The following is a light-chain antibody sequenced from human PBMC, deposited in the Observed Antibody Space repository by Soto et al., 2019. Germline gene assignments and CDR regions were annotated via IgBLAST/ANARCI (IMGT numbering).Light chain of an antibody. CDR1: QSIFTN. Sequence: EIGMTQSPATLTVSPGDRATLSCRASQSIFTNLAWYQQTPGQAPTLLIYGASIRAAGIPDRFSGSGSGTDFTLTIRRLEPDDFAVYYCQQYGSSPRTFGQGTKVDIK. CDR3: QQYGSSPRT. V-gene: IGKV3-20*01. CDR2: GAS. J-gene: IGKJ1*01.